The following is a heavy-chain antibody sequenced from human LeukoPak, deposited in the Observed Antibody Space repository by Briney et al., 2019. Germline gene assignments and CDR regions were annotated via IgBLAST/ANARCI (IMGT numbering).Heavy chain of an antibody. CDR3: ATWDPFVGATGEFDY. CDR1: GYTLTELS. Sequence: ASVKVSCKVSGYTLTELSMHWVRQAPGKGLEWMGGFDPEDGETIYAQKFQGRVTMTEDTPTDTAYMELSSLRSEDTAVYYCATWDPFVGATGEFDYWGQGTLVTVSS. V-gene: IGHV1-24*01. D-gene: IGHD1-26*01. J-gene: IGHJ4*02. CDR2: FDPEDGET.